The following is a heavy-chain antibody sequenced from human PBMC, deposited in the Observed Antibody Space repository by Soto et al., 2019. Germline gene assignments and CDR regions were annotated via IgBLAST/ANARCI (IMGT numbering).Heavy chain of an antibody. Sequence: EVQLLESGGGLVQPGGSLRLSCAASGFTFSIYAMNWVRQVPGKGLEWVSGISGAGSSTYYAESVNGRFTISRDNSKNTLYLQMNSLRAEDTAVYYCAKDRSIAVVTAATIYQYDYGLDVWGQGTKVTVSS. CDR3: AKDRSIAVVTAATIYQYDYGLDV. D-gene: IGHD2-2*01. CDR1: GFTFSIYA. J-gene: IGHJ6*02. CDR2: ISGAGSST. V-gene: IGHV3-23*01.